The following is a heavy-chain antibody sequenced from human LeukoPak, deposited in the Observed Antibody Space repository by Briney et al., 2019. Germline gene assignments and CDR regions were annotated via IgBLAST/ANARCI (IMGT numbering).Heavy chain of an antibody. CDR2: INPNNGGT. V-gene: IGHV1-2*02. CDR1: GYTFSGYY. Sequence: ASVKVSCKASGYTFSGYYIRWVRQAPGQGLEWVGWINPNNGGTDYAQKFQGRVTMTRDTSISTAYMELSRLRSDDTAVYYCAGDRDGYIDYWGQGTLVTVSS. D-gene: IGHD5-24*01. CDR3: AGDRDGYIDY. J-gene: IGHJ4*02.